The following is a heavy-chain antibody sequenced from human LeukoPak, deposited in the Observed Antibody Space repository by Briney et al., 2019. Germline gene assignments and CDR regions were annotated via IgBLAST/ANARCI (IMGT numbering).Heavy chain of an antibody. J-gene: IGHJ4*02. D-gene: IGHD3-10*01. V-gene: IGHV3-21*01. CDR3: ARDQYGSGSYSRLDY. CDR2: ISSSSSYI. CDR1: GFTFSSYS. Sequence: GGSLRLSCAASGFTFSSYSMNWVRQAPGKGLEWVSSISSSSSYIYYADSVKGRFTISRDNAKNSLYLQMNSLRAEDTAVYYCARDQYGSGSYSRLDYWGQGTLVTVSS.